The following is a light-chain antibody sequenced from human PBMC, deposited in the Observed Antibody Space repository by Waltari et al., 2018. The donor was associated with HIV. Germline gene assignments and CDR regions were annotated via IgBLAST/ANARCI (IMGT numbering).Light chain of an antibody. CDR1: SSDVGDYNY. CDR2: DVN. CDR3: CSYADKYTWV. V-gene: IGLV2-11*01. J-gene: IGLJ3*02. Sequence: QSALTQPRSVSGSPGQSVTISCTGTSSDVGDYNYVSWYQQHPGKAPKLMIFDVNKRPSGVPERYSDYKTGNATSLTICGLQAEDEADYYCCSYADKYTWVFGGGTKLTGL.